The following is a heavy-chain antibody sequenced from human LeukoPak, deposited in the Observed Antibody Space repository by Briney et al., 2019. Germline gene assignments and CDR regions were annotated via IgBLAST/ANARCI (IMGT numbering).Heavy chain of an antibody. CDR1: GGSISSYY. CDR3: ARADIAAAGTPYYYYYYMDV. V-gene: IGHV4-59*01. J-gene: IGHJ6*03. CDR2: IYYSGST. Sequence: SETLSLTCTVSGGSISSYYWSWIRQPPGKGLEWIGYIYYSGSTNYNPSLKGRVTISVDTSKNQFSLKLSSVTAADTAVYYCARADIAAAGTPYYYYYYMDVWGKGTTVTISS. D-gene: IGHD6-13*01.